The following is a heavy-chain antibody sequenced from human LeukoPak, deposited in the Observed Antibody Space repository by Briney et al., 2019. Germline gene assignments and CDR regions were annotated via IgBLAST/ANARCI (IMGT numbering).Heavy chain of an antibody. V-gene: IGHV1-2*04. Sequence: ASVKVSCKASGYTFTGYYMHWVRQAPGQELEWMGWINPNSGGTNYAQKFQGWVTMTRDTSISTAYMELSRLRSDDTAVYYCARGPVLKFLWFGESTFNWFDPWGQGTLVTVSS. D-gene: IGHD3-10*01. J-gene: IGHJ5*02. CDR1: GYTFTGYY. CDR3: ARGPVLKFLWFGESTFNWFDP. CDR2: INPNSGGT.